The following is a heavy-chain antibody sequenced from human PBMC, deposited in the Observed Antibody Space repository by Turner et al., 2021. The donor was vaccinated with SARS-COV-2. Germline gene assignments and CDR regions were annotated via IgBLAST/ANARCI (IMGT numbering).Heavy chain of an antibody. V-gene: IGHV3-30*04. CDR1: GFTFSSYA. D-gene: IGHD5-18*01. CDR3: AKGASQHFDY. Sequence: QVQLVESGGGVVQPGRSLRLSCAASGFTFSSYAMHWVRQAPGKGLEWVAVISYDGSNKYYADSVKGRFTISRDNSKNTLYLQMNSLRAEDTAVYYCAKGASQHFDYWGQGTLVTVSS. CDR2: ISYDGSNK. J-gene: IGHJ4*02.